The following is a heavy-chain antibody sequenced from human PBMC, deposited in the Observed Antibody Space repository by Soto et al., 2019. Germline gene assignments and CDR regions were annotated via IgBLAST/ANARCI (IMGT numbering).Heavy chain of an antibody. CDR3: ARDFVVPSAMSSARYYYYAMAV. CDR1: GFTVSSNY. V-gene: IGHV3-66*01. Sequence: PGGSLRLACAASGFTVSSNYMSWVRQAPGKGLEWVSVIYSGGSTYYADSVKGRFTISRDNSKNTLYLQMNSLRAEDTAVYYCARDFVVPSAMSSARYYYYAMAVRGQRTTVAVS. CDR2: IYSGGST. J-gene: IGHJ6*02. D-gene: IGHD2-2*01.